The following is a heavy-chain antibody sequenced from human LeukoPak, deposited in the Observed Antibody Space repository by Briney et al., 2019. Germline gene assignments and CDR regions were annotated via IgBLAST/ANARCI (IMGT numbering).Heavy chain of an antibody. CDR3: ARGSSGWGYYYGMDV. D-gene: IGHD6-19*01. Sequence: GGSLRLSCAASGFTFSSYGMHWVRQAPGKGLEWVAVIWYDGSNKYYADSVKGRFTISRDNSKNTLYLQMNSLRSEDTAVYYCARGSSGWGYYYGMDVWGQGTTVTVSS. J-gene: IGHJ6*02. CDR1: GFTFSSYG. V-gene: IGHV3-33*01. CDR2: IWYDGSNK.